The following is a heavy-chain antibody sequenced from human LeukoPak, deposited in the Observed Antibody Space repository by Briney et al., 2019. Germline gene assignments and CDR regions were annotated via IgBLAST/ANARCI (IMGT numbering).Heavy chain of an antibody. CDR2: ISYSGST. J-gene: IGHJ6*03. D-gene: IGHD3-22*01. CDR3: ARVHYFDSSGYYSSTYYYYMDV. V-gene: IGHV4-59*01. CDR1: GGSISNYY. Sequence: SETLSLTCTVSGGSISNYYWTWIRQPPGKGLEWIGYISYSGSTKDNPSLKSRVTISIDTSKSQFSLKLSSVTAADTAVYYCARVHYFDSSGYYSSTYYYYMDVWGKGTTVTVSS.